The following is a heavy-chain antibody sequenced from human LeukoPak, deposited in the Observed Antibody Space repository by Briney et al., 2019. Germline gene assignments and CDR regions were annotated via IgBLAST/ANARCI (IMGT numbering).Heavy chain of an antibody. CDR2: IYYSGST. CDR3: ARALVVVTAIAY. V-gene: IGHV4-59*01. CDR1: GGSISSYY. Sequence: SETLSLTCTVSGGSISSYYWSWIRQPPGKGLEWIGYIYYSGSTNYNPSLKSRVTISVDTSKNQFSLKLSSVTAADTAVYYCARALVVVTAIAYWGQGTLVTVSS. J-gene: IGHJ4*02. D-gene: IGHD2-21*02.